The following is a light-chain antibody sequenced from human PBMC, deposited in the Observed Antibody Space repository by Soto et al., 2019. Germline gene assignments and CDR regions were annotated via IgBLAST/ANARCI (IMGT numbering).Light chain of an antibody. CDR1: ISDFVVYNY. Sequence: QAVLTQPASLSGSPGQSITISCTGTISDFVVYNYVSWYQQHPGKAPKLMIYGVSNRPSGVSNRFSGSKSGNTASLTISGLQADDEADYYCSSHTISSALQVFGTGTRSPA. CDR3: SSHTISSALQV. CDR2: GVS. V-gene: IGLV2-14*01. J-gene: IGLJ1*01.